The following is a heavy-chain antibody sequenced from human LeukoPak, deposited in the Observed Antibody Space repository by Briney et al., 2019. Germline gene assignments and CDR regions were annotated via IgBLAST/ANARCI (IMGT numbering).Heavy chain of an antibody. CDR2: IKKDGSEK. D-gene: IGHD5-18*01. J-gene: IGHJ4*02. CDR1: GFTFSSYS. CDR3: ARGLSGVTGYTYGRGIDY. V-gene: IGHV3-7*01. Sequence: PGGSLRLSCAASGFTFSSYSMNWVRQAPGKGLEWVANIKKDGSEKYYVDSVKGRFTISRDNAKTSLYLQMNSLRAEDTAVYYCARGLSGVTGYTYGRGIDYWGQGTLVTVSS.